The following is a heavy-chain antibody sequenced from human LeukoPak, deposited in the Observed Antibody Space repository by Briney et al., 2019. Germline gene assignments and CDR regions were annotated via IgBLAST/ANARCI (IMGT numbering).Heavy chain of an antibody. Sequence: GRSLRLSCVASGLTFSSYDMHWIRHPPGKGLEWVSSIGATGDTYYAGSVKGRFTISRENDKKSVYLQMSSLSAGDTAVYFCVLGAYWNDDKNAFHIWGPGTMVTVSS. CDR2: IGATGDT. CDR3: VLGAYWNDDKNAFHI. V-gene: IGHV3-13*01. J-gene: IGHJ3*02. D-gene: IGHD1-1*01. CDR1: GLTFSSYD.